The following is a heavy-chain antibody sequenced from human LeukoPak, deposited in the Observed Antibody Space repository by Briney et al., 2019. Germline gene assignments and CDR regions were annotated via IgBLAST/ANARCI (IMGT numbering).Heavy chain of an antibody. Sequence: SETLSLTCTVSGGSISSYYWSWIRQPPGKGLEWIGEINHSGSTNYNPSLKSRVTISVDTSKNQFSLKLSSVTAADTAVYYCARGVSSSWDYWGQGTLVTVSS. J-gene: IGHJ4*02. CDR2: INHSGST. V-gene: IGHV4-34*01. CDR1: GGSISSYY. D-gene: IGHD6-13*01. CDR3: ARGVSSSWDY.